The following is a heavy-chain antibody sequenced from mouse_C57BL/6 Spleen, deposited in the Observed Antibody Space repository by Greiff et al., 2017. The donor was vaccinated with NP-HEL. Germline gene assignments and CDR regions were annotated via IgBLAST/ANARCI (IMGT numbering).Heavy chain of an antibody. Sequence: VQLQQSGPELVKPGASVKISCKASGYTFTDYYMNWVKQSHGKSLEWIGDINPNNGGTSYNQKFKGKATLTVDKSSSTAYMELRRLTSEDSAVYYCARPYDVSFAYWGQGTLVTVSA. V-gene: IGHV1-26*01. D-gene: IGHD2-3*01. CDR2: INPNNGGT. CDR1: GYTFTDYY. CDR3: ARPYDVSFAY. J-gene: IGHJ3*01.